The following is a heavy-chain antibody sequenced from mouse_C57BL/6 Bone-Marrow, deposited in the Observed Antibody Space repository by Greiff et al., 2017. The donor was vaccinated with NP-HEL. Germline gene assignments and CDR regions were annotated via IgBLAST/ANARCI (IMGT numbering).Heavy chain of an antibody. CDR2: IYPGSGST. CDR1: GYTFTSYW. Sequence: QVQLKQPGAELVKPGASVKMSCKASGYTFTSYWITWVKQRPGQGLEWIGDIYPGSGSTNYNEKFKSKATLTVDTSSSTAYMQLSSLTSEDSAVYYCARQGKQLRLPFAYWGQGTLVTVSA. V-gene: IGHV1-55*01. J-gene: IGHJ3*01. CDR3: ARQGKQLRLPFAY. D-gene: IGHD3-2*02.